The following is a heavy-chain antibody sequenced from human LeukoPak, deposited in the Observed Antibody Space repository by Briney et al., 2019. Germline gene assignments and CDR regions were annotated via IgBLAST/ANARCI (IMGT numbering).Heavy chain of an antibody. J-gene: IGHJ4*02. CDR2: ISSSSSTI. V-gene: IGHV3-48*04. D-gene: IGHD6-6*01. CDR1: GFTFSSYS. CDR3: ARDKFGFVYSSSSFGEFGY. Sequence: GGSLRLSCAASGFTFSSYSMNWVRQAPGKGLEWVSYISSSSSTIYYADSVKGRFTISRDNAKNSLYLQMNSLRAEDTAVYYCARDKFGFVYSSSSFGEFGYWGQGTLVTVSS.